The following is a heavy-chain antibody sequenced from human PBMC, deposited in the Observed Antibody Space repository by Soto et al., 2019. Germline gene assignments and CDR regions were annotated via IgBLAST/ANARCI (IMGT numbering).Heavy chain of an antibody. J-gene: IGHJ1*01. CDR2: IIPILGIA. CDR1: GGTFSSYT. D-gene: IGHD3-22*01. V-gene: IGHV1-69*02. Sequence: QVQLVQSGAEVKKPGSSVKVSCKASGGTFSSYTISWVRQAPGQGLEWMGRIIPILGIANYAQKFQGRVTITADKSTSTAYRELSSLRSEDTAVYYCARVLRDYYDSSGYDAEYFQHWGQGTLVTVSS. CDR3: ARVLRDYYDSSGYDAEYFQH.